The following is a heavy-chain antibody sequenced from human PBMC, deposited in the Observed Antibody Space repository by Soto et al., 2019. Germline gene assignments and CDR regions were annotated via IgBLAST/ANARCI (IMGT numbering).Heavy chain of an antibody. CDR2: ISPFDGNT. Sequence: GASVKVSCKTSGYTFTNYGISWVRQAPGQGLEWMGWISPFDGNTNCAQNFQVRVTLTTDTSTDTAYMELSSLRSEDTAVYYCATKSIVVQLRAEYFQHWGQGTLVTVSS. D-gene: IGHD1-1*01. CDR3: ATKSIVVQLRAEYFQH. V-gene: IGHV1-18*01. J-gene: IGHJ1*01. CDR1: GYTFTNYG.